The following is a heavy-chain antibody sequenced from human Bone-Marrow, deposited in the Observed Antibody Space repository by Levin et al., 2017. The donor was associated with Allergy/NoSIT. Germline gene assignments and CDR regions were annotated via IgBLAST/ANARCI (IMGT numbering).Heavy chain of an antibody. Sequence: SGGSLRLSCAASGFTFSSYSMNWVRQAPGKGLEWVSSISSSSSYIYYADSVKGRFSISRDNAKNSLYLQMNSLRAEDTAVYYCARDWGRHMSSGSYDEYFDYWGQGTLVTVSS. J-gene: IGHJ4*02. V-gene: IGHV3-21*01. D-gene: IGHD1-26*01. CDR3: ARDWGRHMSSGSYDEYFDY. CDR2: ISSSSSYI. CDR1: GFTFSSYS.